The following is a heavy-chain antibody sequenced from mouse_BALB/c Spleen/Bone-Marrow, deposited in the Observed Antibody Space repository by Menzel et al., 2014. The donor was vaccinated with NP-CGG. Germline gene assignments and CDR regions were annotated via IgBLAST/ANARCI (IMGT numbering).Heavy chain of an antibody. CDR2: INPSNGGT. Sequence: QVHLQQPGAELVKPGASVKLSCKASGYTFTSYYMYWVKQRPGQGLEWIGEINPSNGGTNFNEKFKSKATLTVDKSSSTAYMQLSSLTSEYSAVYYCTRGRRDAMDYWGQGTSVTVSS. V-gene: IGHV1S16*01. CDR3: TRGRRDAMDY. J-gene: IGHJ4*01. CDR1: GYTFTSYY.